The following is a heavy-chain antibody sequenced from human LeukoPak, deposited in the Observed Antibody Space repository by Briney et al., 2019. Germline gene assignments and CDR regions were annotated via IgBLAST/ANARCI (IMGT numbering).Heavy chain of an antibody. J-gene: IGHJ4*02. D-gene: IGHD3-22*01. CDR3: ARDPIFDYYDSSGYFDY. CDR2: ISAYNGNT. CDR1: GYTFTSYG. Sequence: ASVKVSCKASGYTFTSYGISWVRQAPGRGLEWMGWISAYNGNTNYAQKLQGRVTMTTDTSTSTAYMELRSLRSDDTAVYYCARDPIFDYYDSSGYFDYWGQGTLVTVSS. V-gene: IGHV1-18*01.